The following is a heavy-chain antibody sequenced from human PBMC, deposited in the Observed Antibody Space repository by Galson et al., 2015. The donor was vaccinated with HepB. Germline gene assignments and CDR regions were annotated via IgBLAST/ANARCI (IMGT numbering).Heavy chain of an antibody. CDR1: GGTFSSYA. Sequence: SCKASGGTFSSYAISWVRQAPGQGLEWMGGIIPIFGTANYAQKFQGRVTITADESTSTAYMELSSLRSEDTAVYYCARDGLTTQPYYYYMDVWGKGTTVTVSS. CDR3: ARDGLTTQPYYYYMDV. CDR2: IIPIFGTA. J-gene: IGHJ6*03. V-gene: IGHV1-69*01. D-gene: IGHD4-11*01.